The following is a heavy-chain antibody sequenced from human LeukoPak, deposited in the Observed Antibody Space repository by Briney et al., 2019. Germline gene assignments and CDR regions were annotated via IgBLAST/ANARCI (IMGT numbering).Heavy chain of an antibody. Sequence: SETLSLTCTVSGGSISSSCYYWGWIRQPPGKGLEWIGSIYYSGSTYYNPSLKSRVTISVDTSKNQFSLKLSSVTAADTAVYYCARRAVVVTAILDWGQGTLVTVSS. V-gene: IGHV4-39*01. CDR1: GGSISSSCYY. CDR2: IYYSGST. J-gene: IGHJ4*02. CDR3: ARRAVVVTAILD. D-gene: IGHD2-21*02.